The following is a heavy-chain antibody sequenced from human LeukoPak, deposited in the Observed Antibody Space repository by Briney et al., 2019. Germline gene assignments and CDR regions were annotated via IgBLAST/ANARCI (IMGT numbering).Heavy chain of an antibody. J-gene: IGHJ4*02. Sequence: SGTLSLTCAVSGGSITSSHWWSWACQPPGKGPEWIGEIYHGGTTNYNPSLRSRVTMSVDKSKNQFYLKVSSVTAADTAVYYCATYLYGGDYGSYYFDYWGQGTLVTVSP. CDR2: IYHGGTT. CDR3: ATYLYGGDYGSYYFDY. V-gene: IGHV4-4*02. D-gene: IGHD4-23*01. CDR1: GGSITSSHW.